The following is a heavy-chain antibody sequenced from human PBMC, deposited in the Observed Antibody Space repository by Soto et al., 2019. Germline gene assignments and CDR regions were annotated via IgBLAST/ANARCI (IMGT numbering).Heavy chain of an antibody. Sequence: QVQLQESGPGLVKSSETLSLTCTVSGGSISRYYWTWIRQSPGKGLEWIGNIYYTGSTNYSPSLKSRVTISLDTSKNQFSLKLRSVTAADTAVYYCARANYFDVWAQGIMVTVSS. V-gene: IGHV4-59*01. CDR1: GGSISRYY. D-gene: IGHD2-8*01. CDR2: IYYTGST. CDR3: ARANYFDV. J-gene: IGHJ3*01.